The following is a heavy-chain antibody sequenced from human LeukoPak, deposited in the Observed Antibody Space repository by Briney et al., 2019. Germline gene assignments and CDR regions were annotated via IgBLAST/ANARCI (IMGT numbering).Heavy chain of an antibody. D-gene: IGHD1-20*01. Sequence: ASVKVSCKVSGYASRSYGITWGRQAPGQGLEWMGWINTYNGNTQYAPKLKGRVTTTTDTSTSTAYMELRSLTSDDTARCYCARKRNWNDFDYWGQGTLVTVSS. CDR2: INTYNGNT. J-gene: IGHJ4*02. V-gene: IGHV1-18*01. CDR3: ARKRNWNDFDY. CDR1: GYASRSYG.